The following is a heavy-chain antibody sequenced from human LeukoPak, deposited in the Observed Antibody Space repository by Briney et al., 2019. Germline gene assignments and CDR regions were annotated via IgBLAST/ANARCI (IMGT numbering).Heavy chain of an antibody. J-gene: IGHJ4*02. CDR3: ARQIQLTSNADY. V-gene: IGHV5-51*01. CDR1: GYSFTSFW. CDR2: IYPGDSDT. Sequence: GESLKISCKGSGYSFTSFWSAWVRQMPGKGLEWMGIIYPGDSDTRYSPSFQGQVSISVDKSISTAYLQWGSLKASDTAFYYCARQIQLTSNADYWGQGTLVTVSS. D-gene: IGHD1-1*01.